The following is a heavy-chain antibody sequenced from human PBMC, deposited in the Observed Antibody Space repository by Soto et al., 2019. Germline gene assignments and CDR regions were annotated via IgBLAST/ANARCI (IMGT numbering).Heavy chain of an antibody. CDR1: GGSVTSDEDY. CDR2: ISNSGST. D-gene: IGHD5-18*01. J-gene: IGHJ4*02. V-gene: IGHV4-30-4*01. Sequence: SETLSLTCTVSGGSVTSDEDYWTWIRQSPGKGLEWIGYISNSGSTGYNPSLKTRLSMSVDRSKNQFTLRLTSVTAADTAVYFCATESGSTYGYFDHWGQGTQVTV. CDR3: ATESGSTYGYFDH.